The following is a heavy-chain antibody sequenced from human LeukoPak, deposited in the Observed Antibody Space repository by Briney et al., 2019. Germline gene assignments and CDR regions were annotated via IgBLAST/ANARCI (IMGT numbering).Heavy chain of an antibody. CDR2: IYYSGST. V-gene: IGHV4-59*08. D-gene: IGHD3-22*01. CDR3: ASPKTYYYDSSGYYYGAFDI. CDR1: AGSISSYW. J-gene: IGHJ3*02. Sequence: PSETLSLTCTVPAGSISSYWWSWIRQPPGKGLDWIWYIYYSGSTYYNSSLTSRVTISVDTSKNQFSLKLSSLTAADTAMYYCASPKTYYYDSSGYYYGAFDIWGQGTMVTVSS.